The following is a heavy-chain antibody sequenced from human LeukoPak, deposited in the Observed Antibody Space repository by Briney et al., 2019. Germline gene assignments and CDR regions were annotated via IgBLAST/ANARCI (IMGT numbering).Heavy chain of an antibody. D-gene: IGHD2-21*01. CDR1: GFTFSSYE. CDR3: ARGSIPPDY. CDR2: ISSSGTTI. J-gene: IGHJ4*02. Sequence: PGGSLRLSCVASGFTFSSYEFNWVRQAPGKGLDWVAFISSSGTTIYYTDSVKGRFIISRDNSKNSLYLQMNSLRPEDTALYYCARGSIPPDYWGQGTLVTVSS. V-gene: IGHV3-48*03.